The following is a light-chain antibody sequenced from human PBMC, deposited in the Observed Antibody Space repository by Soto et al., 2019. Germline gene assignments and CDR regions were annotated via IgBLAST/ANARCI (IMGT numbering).Light chain of an antibody. J-gene: IGKJ1*01. Sequence: DIVLTQSPASLSLPPGERATLSCRASQSVSSSFLAWYQQKPGQAPRLLIYGASRRATGIADRFTGSGSGTDFTLTISRLEPEDFAVYYCQQYNNWPWTFGQGTKVEIK. CDR3: QQYNNWPWT. CDR2: GAS. V-gene: IGKV3-20*01. CDR1: QSVSSSF.